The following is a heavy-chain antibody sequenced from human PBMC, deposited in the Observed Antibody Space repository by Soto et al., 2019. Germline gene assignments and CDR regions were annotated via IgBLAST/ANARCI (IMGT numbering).Heavy chain of an antibody. D-gene: IGHD2-2*02. V-gene: IGHV4-31*03. CDR1: CGSITTGGSY. CDR2: IYHSGNT. Sequence: PSETLSLTCTVSCGSITTGGSYWSWIRQPPGKGLEWIGIIYHSGNTYYNPSLKSRLTISVDTSKNHFSLMVDSVTAADTAVYYCARARFQVLYGKPYFDSWGQGTLVTVSS. CDR3: ARARFQVLYGKPYFDS. J-gene: IGHJ4*02.